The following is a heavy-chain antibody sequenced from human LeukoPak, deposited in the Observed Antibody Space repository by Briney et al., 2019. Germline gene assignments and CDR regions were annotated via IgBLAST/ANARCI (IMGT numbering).Heavy chain of an antibody. V-gene: IGHV3-23*01. D-gene: IGHD5-24*01. CDR3: VRGWRIMDV. CDR2: ISDDSRAT. J-gene: IGHJ6*02. Sequence: GGSLRLSCVASGFIFSRYAMSWVRQAPGKGLEWVSAISDDSRATYYADSVKGRSTISRDNSKNTVYLQISSLRGEDTAMYYCVRGWRIMDVWGQGTTVTVSS. CDR1: GFIFSRYA.